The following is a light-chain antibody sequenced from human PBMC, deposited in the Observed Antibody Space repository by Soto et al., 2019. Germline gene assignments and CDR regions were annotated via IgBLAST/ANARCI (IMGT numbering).Light chain of an antibody. CDR3: CSFALGSTLI. V-gene: IGLV2-23*01. CDR1: SSDVGTYNL. J-gene: IGLJ2*01. Sequence: QSVLTQPASVSGSPGQSITISCTGTSSDVGTYNLVSWYQQYPGKAPKLMIYEGGKRPSGVSNRFSGSKSGNTASLTISGLQAEDEADYYCCSFALGSTLIFGGGTQLTVL. CDR2: EGG.